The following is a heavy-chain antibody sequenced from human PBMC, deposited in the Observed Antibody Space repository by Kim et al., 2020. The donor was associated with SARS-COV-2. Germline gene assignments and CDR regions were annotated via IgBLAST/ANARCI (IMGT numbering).Heavy chain of an antibody. Sequence: GGSLRLSCAASGFTFSSYGMHWVRQAPGKGLEWVAVISYDGSNKYYADSVKGRFTISRDNSKNTLYLQMNSLRAEDTAVYYCAKEPVATILDYWGQGTLVTVSS. D-gene: IGHD5-12*01. CDR3: AKEPVATILDY. CDR2: ISYDGSNK. V-gene: IGHV3-30*18. J-gene: IGHJ4*02. CDR1: GFTFSSYG.